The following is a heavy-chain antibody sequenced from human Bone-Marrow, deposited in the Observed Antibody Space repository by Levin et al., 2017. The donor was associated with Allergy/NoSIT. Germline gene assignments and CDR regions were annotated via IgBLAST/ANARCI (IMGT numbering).Heavy chain of an antibody. V-gene: IGHV3-30*18. CDR3: AKDRGGMATVTRPIGY. Sequence: GGSLRLSCAASGFTFSSYGMHWVRQAPGKGLEWVAVISYDGSNKYYADSVKGRFTISRDNSKNTLYLQMNSLRAEDTAVYYCAKDRGGMATVTRPIGYWGQGTLVTVSS. D-gene: IGHD4-17*01. CDR2: ISYDGSNK. J-gene: IGHJ4*02. CDR1: GFTFSSYG.